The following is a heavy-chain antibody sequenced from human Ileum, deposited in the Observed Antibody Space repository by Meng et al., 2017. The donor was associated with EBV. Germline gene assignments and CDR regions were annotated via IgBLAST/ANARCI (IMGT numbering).Heavy chain of an antibody. J-gene: IGHJ4*02. V-gene: IGHV1-69*01. CDR1: GGNFKTFV. D-gene: IGHD4-23*01. CDR2: VTPVFTST. Sequence: HVQLVHAGADVKEPGSSVNISCRASGGNFKTFVFSWVRLAPGQGLEWMGGVTPVFTSTLYAKHFKDRVTITADESTNTAFMELKNLQSDDTAIYYCATDVGTVADHWGPGTLVTVSS. CDR3: ATDVGTVADH.